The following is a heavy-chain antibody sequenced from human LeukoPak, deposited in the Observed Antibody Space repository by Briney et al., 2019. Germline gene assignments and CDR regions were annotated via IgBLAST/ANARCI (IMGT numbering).Heavy chain of an antibody. D-gene: IGHD3-10*01. Sequence: GGSLRLSCAASGFTFSNFGFHWVRQAPGKGLEWVAVILYDGSRKFYADSVKGRFTISRDTSKNTLYLQLNSLRAEDTAVYYCARDDSATYYNLAYWGQGTPVTVSS. J-gene: IGHJ4*02. V-gene: IGHV3-33*01. CDR2: ILYDGSRK. CDR1: GFTFSNFG. CDR3: ARDDSATYYNLAY.